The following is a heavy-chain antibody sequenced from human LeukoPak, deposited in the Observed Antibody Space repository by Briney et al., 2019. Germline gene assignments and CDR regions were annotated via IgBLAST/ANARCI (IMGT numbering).Heavy chain of an antibody. D-gene: IGHD3-10*01. CDR1: GFTFRSYW. Sequence: PGGSLRLSCAASGFTFRSYWMHWVRQAPGKGLVWVSRINSDGSSTNYADSVGGRFTISRDNAKNTLYLQMNSLRADDTAVYYCARDYYTSGSPNDFWGRGTLVTVSS. CDR3: ARDYYTSGSPNDF. V-gene: IGHV3-74*01. CDR2: INSDGSST. J-gene: IGHJ4*02.